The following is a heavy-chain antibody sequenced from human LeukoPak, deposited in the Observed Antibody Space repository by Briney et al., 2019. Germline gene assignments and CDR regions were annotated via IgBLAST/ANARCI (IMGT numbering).Heavy chain of an antibody. V-gene: IGHV1-3*01. D-gene: IGHD2-15*01. CDR1: GYTFTSYA. J-gene: IGHJ1*01. Sequence: ASVKVSCKASGYTFTSYAMHWVRQAPGQRLEWMGWINAGNGNTKYSQKFQGRVTITRDTSASTAYMELSSLRSEDTAVYYCARDSSDIRSLIAHWGQGTLVTVSS. CDR2: INAGNGNT. CDR3: ARDSSDIRSLIAH.